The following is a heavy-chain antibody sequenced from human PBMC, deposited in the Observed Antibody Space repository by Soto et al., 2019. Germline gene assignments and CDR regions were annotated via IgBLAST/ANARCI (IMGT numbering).Heavy chain of an antibody. CDR1: GFTFSGSA. D-gene: IGHD3-16*01. CDR3: TRLGDGIYYYYYYGMDV. V-gene: IGHV3-73*01. Sequence: PGGSLRLSCAASGFTFSGSAMHWVRQASGKGLEWVGRIRSKANSYATAYAASVKGRFTISRDDSKNTAYLQMNSLKTEDTAVYYCTRLGDGIYYYYYYGMDVWGQGTTVTVSS. CDR2: IRSKANSYAT. J-gene: IGHJ6*02.